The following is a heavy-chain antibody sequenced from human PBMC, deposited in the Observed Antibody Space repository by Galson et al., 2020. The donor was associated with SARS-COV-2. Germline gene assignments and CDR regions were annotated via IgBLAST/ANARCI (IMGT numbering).Heavy chain of an antibody. CDR1: GFTFSSYA. J-gene: IGHJ6*02. V-gene: IGHV3-64*01. CDR2: ISSNGGST. Sequence: GGSLRLSCAASGFTFSSYAMHWVRQAPGKGLEYVSAISSNGGSTYYANSVKGRFTISRDNSKNTLYLQMGSLRAEDMAVYYCARDQAYYDFWSGYIYGMDVWGQGTTVTVSS. CDR3: ARDQAYYDFWSGYIYGMDV. D-gene: IGHD3-3*01.